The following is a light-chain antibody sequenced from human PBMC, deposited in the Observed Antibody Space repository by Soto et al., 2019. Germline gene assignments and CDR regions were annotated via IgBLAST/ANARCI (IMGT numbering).Light chain of an antibody. CDR3: QQYYNIPKT. Sequence: DLVLTQSPYSLAVSLGERATINCKSSQSVLYSSDNRNYLTWYQQKPGQPPKLLIYWASTRESGVPDRFSGSGSGTDFTLTISSLQAEDVAVYYCQQYYNIPKTCGQGTRWIS. J-gene: IGKJ1*01. CDR2: WAS. CDR1: QSVLYSSDNRNY. V-gene: IGKV4-1*01.